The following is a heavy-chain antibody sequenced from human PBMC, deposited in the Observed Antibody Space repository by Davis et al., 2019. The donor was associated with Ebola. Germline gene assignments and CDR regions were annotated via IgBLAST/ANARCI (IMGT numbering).Heavy chain of an antibody. CDR1: GGTFSSYA. Sequence: SVKVSCKASGGTFSSYAISWVRQAPGQGLEWMGRIIPILGIANYAQKFQGRVTITADKSTSTAYMELSSLRSEDTAVYYCARKRDLEYSSSEFDYWGQGTLVTVSS. D-gene: IGHD6-6*01. V-gene: IGHV1-69*04. J-gene: IGHJ4*02. CDR3: ARKRDLEYSSSEFDY. CDR2: IIPILGIA.